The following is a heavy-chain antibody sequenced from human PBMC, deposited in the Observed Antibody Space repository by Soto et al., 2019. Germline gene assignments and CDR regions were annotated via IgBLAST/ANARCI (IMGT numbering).Heavy chain of an antibody. CDR3: AAGLDPNKVGS. V-gene: IGHV4-59*01. CDR2: IYYTGNT. CDR1: GGSISPSY. Sequence: QVRLQESGPGLVKPSETLSLTCTVSGGSISPSYWNWVRQPPGKRPEWIGCIYYTGNTHYNPSLKGRVPIPRAPSKTRSSLDLTSVPAADPAMYFCAAGLDPNKVGSWGKGTLVTVSS. J-gene: IGHJ5*01. D-gene: IGHD2-2*03.